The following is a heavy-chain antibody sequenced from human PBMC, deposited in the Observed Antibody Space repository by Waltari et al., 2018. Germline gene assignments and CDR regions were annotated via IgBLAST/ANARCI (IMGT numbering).Heavy chain of an antibody. Sequence: QVQLQQWGAGLLKPSETLSLTCAVYGGSFSGYYWSWIRQPPGKGLEWIGEINHSGSTNYNPSLKSRVTISVDTSKNQFSLKLSSVTAADTAVYYCARVLPTYSSHRAPFDYWGQGTLVTVSS. D-gene: IGHD6-13*01. CDR3: ARVLPTYSSHRAPFDY. CDR2: INHSGST. J-gene: IGHJ4*02. CDR1: GGSFSGYY. V-gene: IGHV4-34*01.